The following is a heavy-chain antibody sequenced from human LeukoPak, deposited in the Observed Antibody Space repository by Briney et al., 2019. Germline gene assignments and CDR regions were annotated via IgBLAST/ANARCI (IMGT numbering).Heavy chain of an antibody. V-gene: IGHV4-39*01. Sequence: ETLSLTCTVSGGSISSSSYYWGWIRQPPGKGLEWIGSIFYSGSTYYNPSLKSRVTISADTSKNQFSLRLSSVTAADTAVYYCARQKFSYGYFDSWGQGTLVTVSS. D-gene: IGHD5-18*01. CDR2: IFYSGST. J-gene: IGHJ5*01. CDR3: ARQKFSYGYFDS. CDR1: GGSISSSSYY.